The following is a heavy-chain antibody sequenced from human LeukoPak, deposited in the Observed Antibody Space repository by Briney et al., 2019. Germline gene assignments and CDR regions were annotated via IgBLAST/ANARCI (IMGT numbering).Heavy chain of an antibody. J-gene: IGHJ4*02. Sequence: SETLSLTCTVSGGSISSSSYYWGWIRQPPGKGLEWIGSIYYSGSTYYNPSLKSQVTISVDTSKNQFSLKLSSVTAADTAVYYCARPVDKAESFDYWGQGTLVTVSS. CDR1: GGSISSSSYY. V-gene: IGHV4-39*01. CDR2: IYYSGST. D-gene: IGHD5-12*01. CDR3: ARPVDKAESFDY.